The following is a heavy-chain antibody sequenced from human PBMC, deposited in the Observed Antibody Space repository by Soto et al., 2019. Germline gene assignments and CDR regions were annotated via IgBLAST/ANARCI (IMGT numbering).Heavy chain of an antibody. CDR2: IYYSGST. D-gene: IGHD4-17*01. Sequence: TSETLSLTCTVSGGSISSGGYYWSWIRQHPGKGLEWIGYIYYSGSTYYNPSLKSRVTISVDTSKNQFSLKLSSVTAADTAVYYCARDILGHNGNDYGAYDWGQGTLVTVSS. J-gene: IGHJ4*02. V-gene: IGHV4-31*03. CDR1: GGSISSGGYY. CDR3: ARDILGHNGNDYGAYD.